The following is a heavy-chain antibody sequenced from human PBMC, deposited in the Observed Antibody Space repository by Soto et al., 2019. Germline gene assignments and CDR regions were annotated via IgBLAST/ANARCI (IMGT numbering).Heavy chain of an antibody. CDR3: ARVKGAYAIDY. V-gene: IGHV3-11*01. CDR2: ISKSGGTT. Sequence: QVQLVESGGCLVKPGGSLRLSCAPSGFTFSDYYMSWIRQAPGKGPEWVSYISKSGGTTQYADSVKGRFTISRDNAKKSLFLQMNSLRAEDTAVYYCARVKGAYAIDYWGQGTQVTVSS. D-gene: IGHD5-12*01. J-gene: IGHJ4*02. CDR1: GFTFSDYY.